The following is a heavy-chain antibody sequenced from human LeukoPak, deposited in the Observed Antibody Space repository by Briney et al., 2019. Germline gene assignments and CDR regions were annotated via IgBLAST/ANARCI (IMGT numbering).Heavy chain of an antibody. CDR3: AGPRDYGDYDY. Sequence: SVKVSCKASGGTFSSYTISWARQAPGQGLEWMGRIIPILGIANYAQKFQGRVTITADKSTSTAYMQLSSLRSEDTAVYYCAGPRDYGDYDYWGQGTLVTVSS. V-gene: IGHV1-69*02. D-gene: IGHD4-17*01. CDR2: IIPILGIA. J-gene: IGHJ4*02. CDR1: GGTFSSYT.